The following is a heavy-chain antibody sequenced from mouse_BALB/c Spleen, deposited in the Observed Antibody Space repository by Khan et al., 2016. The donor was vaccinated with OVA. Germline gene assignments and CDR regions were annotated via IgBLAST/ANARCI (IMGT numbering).Heavy chain of an antibody. D-gene: IGHD4-1*01. Sequence: EVQLVESGPGLVKPSQSLSLTCTVTGYSITSDYAWNWIRQFPGNKLEWMGYISYSGRTSYNPSLKSRISVTRDTSKNHFFLMLNSVTTEDTATYYCAMGRTYWGQGTLVTVSA. CDR1: GYSITSDYA. V-gene: IGHV3-2*02. J-gene: IGHJ3*01. CDR3: AMGRTY. CDR2: ISYSGRT.